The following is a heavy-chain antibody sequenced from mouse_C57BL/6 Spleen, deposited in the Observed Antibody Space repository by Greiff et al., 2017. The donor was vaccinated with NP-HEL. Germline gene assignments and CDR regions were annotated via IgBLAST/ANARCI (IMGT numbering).Heavy chain of an antibody. CDR2: ISGGGGNT. Sequence: EVKVVESGGGLVKPGGSLKLSCAASGFTFSSYTMSWVRQTPEKRLEWVATISGGGGNTYYPDSVKGRFTISRDNAKNTLYLQMSSLRSEDTALYYCARLTGTEAMDYWGQGTSVTVSS. J-gene: IGHJ4*01. D-gene: IGHD4-1*01. CDR3: ARLTGTEAMDY. V-gene: IGHV5-9*01. CDR1: GFTFSSYT.